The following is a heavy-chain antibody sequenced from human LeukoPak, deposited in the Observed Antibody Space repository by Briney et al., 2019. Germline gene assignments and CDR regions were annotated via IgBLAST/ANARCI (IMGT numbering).Heavy chain of an antibody. CDR3: ARSSAGTTWSFDC. CDR2: INHSGSS. V-gene: IGHV4-39*07. D-gene: IGHD1-7*01. CDR1: GGSISSNSYY. J-gene: IGHJ4*02. Sequence: SETLSLTCAVSGGSISSNSYYWGWIRQPPGKGLEWIGEINHSGSSNYNPSLKSRVAISVDTSKNQFSLKLSSVTAADTAVYYCARSSAGTTWSFDCWGQGTLVTVSS.